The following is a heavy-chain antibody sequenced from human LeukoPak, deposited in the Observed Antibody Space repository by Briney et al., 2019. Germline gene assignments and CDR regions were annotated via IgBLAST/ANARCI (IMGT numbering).Heavy chain of an antibody. CDR1: SGPISRHY. D-gene: IGHD2-2*01. J-gene: IGHJ5*02. Sequence: PSETLSLTCTVSSGPISRHYSSWIRQPPGKGLEWIGSLKYDGRYYYNPSLKGRVTISVDTSKNQFSLKLSSMTAADTAVYYCARGGVPTARRWFDPWGQGTLVTVSS. V-gene: IGHV4-59*08. CDR2: LKYDGRY. CDR3: ARGGVPTARRWFDP.